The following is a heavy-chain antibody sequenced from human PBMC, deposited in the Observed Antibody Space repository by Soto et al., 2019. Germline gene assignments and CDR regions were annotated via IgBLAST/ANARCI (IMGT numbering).Heavy chain of an antibody. J-gene: IGHJ4*02. Sequence: GGSLRLSCASSGFTFSSYAMSWVRQAPGKGLEWVSAISGSGGSTYYADSVKGRFTISRDNSKNTLYLQMNSLRAEDTAVYYCAKSRSSGWYRPFDYWGQGTLVTVSS. CDR1: GFTFSSYA. D-gene: IGHD6-19*01. CDR3: AKSRSSGWYRPFDY. V-gene: IGHV3-23*01. CDR2: ISGSGGST.